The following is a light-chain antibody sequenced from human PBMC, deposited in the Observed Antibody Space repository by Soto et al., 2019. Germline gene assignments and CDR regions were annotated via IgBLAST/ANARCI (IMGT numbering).Light chain of an antibody. CDR3: QQSYSPPPIT. CDR2: AAS. V-gene: IGKV1-39*01. J-gene: IGKJ5*01. Sequence: DIQMTQSPSSLSASVGDRVTITCRASQSIGRFLHWYQQKPGKAPALLIFAASSLQSGVPSRFSGSGSGTDFTLTSSGLQPEDFATYYCQQSYSPPPITFGQGTRLEIK. CDR1: QSIGRF.